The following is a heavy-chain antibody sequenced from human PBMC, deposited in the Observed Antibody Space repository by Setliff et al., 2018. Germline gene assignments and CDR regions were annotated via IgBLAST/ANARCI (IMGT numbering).Heavy chain of an antibody. V-gene: IGHV3-21*01. J-gene: IGHJ3*02. CDR2: ISDSSFHI. CDR1: AFPFSIYS. D-gene: IGHD6-25*01. CDR3: ARSAANGGHDPFDI. Sequence: HGGSLRLSCTASAFPFSIYSMHWVRQAPGKGLEWVSSISDSSFHIYYRDSVKGRFTISRDNARNSLYLQMNSLRADDTAVYYCARSAANGGHDPFDIWGQGTMVTVSS.